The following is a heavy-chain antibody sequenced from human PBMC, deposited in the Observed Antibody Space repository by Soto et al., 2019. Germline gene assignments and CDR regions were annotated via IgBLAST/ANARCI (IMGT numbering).Heavy chain of an antibody. Sequence: GGSLRLSCAASGFTFNNYAMSWVHQAPGKGLEWVSALSGRGGSTYYADSVKGRFTISRDNSKNTLYLQMNSLRAADTAIYYCAKDRLIGEAQYYYYGMDVWGQGTTVTVSS. V-gene: IGHV3-23*01. CDR3: AKDRLIGEAQYYYYGMDV. CDR1: GFTFNNYA. CDR2: LSGRGGST. J-gene: IGHJ6*02. D-gene: IGHD3-10*01.